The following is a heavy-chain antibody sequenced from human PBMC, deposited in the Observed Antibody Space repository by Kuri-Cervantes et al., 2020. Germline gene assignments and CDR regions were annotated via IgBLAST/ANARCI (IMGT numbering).Heavy chain of an antibody. CDR2: MNPNSGNR. J-gene: IGHJ5*02. V-gene: IGHV1-8*01. CDR3: ARGAVLDFWSGHYVNWFDP. CDR1: EYTFISYN. Sequence: ASVKVSCKAFEYTFISYNIHWVRQDTGQGLEWMGWMNPNSGNRVTAQKFQGRLSMTRNTSISTAYMELSNLTSEKTAVYFCARGAVLDFWSGHYVNWFDPWGQGTLVTVSS. D-gene: IGHD3-3*01.